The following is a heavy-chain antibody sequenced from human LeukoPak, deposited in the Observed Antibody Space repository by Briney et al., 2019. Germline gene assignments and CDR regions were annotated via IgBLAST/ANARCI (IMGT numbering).Heavy chain of an antibody. D-gene: IGHD1-26*01. CDR1: GGSFSGYY. J-gene: IGHJ4*02. CDR2: INHSGST. V-gene: IGHV4-34*01. CDR3: ARGYAGATTFDY. Sequence: SETLSLTCAVYGGSFSGYYWSWIRQPPGKGLEWIGEINHSGSTNYNPSLKSRVTISVDTSKNQFSLNLSSVTAADTAVYYCARGYAGATTFDYWGQGTLVTVSS.